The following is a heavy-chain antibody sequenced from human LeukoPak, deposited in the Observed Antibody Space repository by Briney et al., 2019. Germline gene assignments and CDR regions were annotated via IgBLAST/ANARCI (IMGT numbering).Heavy chain of an antibody. CDR2: INPSGGST. CDR3: AREGVAVAGDY. V-gene: IGHV1-46*01. CDR1: GYTFTSYY. D-gene: IGHD6-19*01. Sequence: ASVKVSCKASGYTFTSYYMHWVRHAPGQGLEWMGIINPSGGSTSYAQKLQGRVTITRDTSTSTVYMELSSLRSEDTAVYYCAREGVAVAGDYWGQGTLVTVSS. J-gene: IGHJ4*02.